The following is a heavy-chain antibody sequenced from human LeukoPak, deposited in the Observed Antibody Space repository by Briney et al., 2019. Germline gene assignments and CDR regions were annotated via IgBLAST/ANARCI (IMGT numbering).Heavy chain of an antibody. V-gene: IGHV1-24*01. CDR1: GYTLTELS. J-gene: IGHJ6*02. CDR2: LDPEDGET. D-gene: IGHD2-2*01. CDR3: ATITGISGTSCRGCGMDV. Sequence: ASVKVSCKVSGYTLTELSMHWVRQAPGKGLEWMGGLDPEDGETIYAQKFQGRVTMTEDTSTDTAYMELSSLRSEDTAVYYCATITGISGTSCRGCGMDVWGQGTTVTVSS.